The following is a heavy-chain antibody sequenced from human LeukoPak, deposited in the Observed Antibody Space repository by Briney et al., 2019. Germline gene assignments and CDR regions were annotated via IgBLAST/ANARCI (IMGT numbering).Heavy chain of an antibody. Sequence: PGGSLRLSCAASGFTFSSYWMNWVRQAPGKELEWMANIKQDGSEKYYVDSVKGRFTISRDNAKNSLYLQMSSLRAEDTAVYYCARAYQGYSSSWSLFDYWGQGTLVTVSS. V-gene: IGHV3-7*04. CDR3: ARAYQGYSSSWSLFDY. D-gene: IGHD6-13*01. CDR2: IKQDGSEK. CDR1: GFTFSSYW. J-gene: IGHJ4*02.